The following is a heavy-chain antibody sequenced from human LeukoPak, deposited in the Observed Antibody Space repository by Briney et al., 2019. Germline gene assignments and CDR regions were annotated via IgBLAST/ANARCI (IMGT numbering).Heavy chain of an antibody. V-gene: IGHV1-69*06. CDR2: IIPIFGTA. CDR1: GGTFSSYA. J-gene: IGHJ6*03. Sequence: ASVKVSCKASGGTFSSYAISWVRQAPGQGLEWMGGIIPIFGTANYAQKFQGRVTITADKSTSTAYMELGSLRSEDTAVYYCARATCSGGSCYSRAAHYYYYYYMDVWGKGTTVTVSS. CDR3: ARATCSGGSCYSRAAHYYYYYYMDV. D-gene: IGHD2-15*01.